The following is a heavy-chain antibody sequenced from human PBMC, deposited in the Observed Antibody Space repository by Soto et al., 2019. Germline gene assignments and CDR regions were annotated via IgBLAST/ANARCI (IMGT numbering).Heavy chain of an antibody. CDR2: IWYDGANK. J-gene: IGHJ3*02. V-gene: IGHV3-33*01. CDR1: GFTFSGYG. Sequence: QVQLVESGGGVVQPGRSLRLSCAASGFTFSGYGMHWVRQAPGKGLEWVAVIWYDGANKYYADSVKGRFTISRDNSKNTLYPQMNSLRAEDTAVYYCARGSTAMSSGACDIWGQGTMVTVSS. D-gene: IGHD5-18*01. CDR3: ARGSTAMSSGACDI.